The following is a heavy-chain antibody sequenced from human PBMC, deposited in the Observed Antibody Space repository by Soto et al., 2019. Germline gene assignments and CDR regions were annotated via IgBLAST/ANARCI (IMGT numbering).Heavy chain of an antibody. Sequence: QVQLVESGGGVVLPGRSLRLSCEVSEFTFRSHGMHWVRQAPGKGLEWLAVISYDGTNTYYADSVEGRFTISRDNSKNTLYLQMNSLRVEDTAVYYCAKGKEWKLPLSYLLDVWGQGTTVTVS. CDR1: EFTFRSHG. CDR3: AKGKEWKLPLSYLLDV. J-gene: IGHJ6*02. V-gene: IGHV3-30*18. CDR2: ISYDGTNT. D-gene: IGHD1-26*01.